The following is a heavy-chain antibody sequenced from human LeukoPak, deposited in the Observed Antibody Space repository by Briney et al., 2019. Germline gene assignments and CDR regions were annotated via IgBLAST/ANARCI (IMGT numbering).Heavy chain of an antibody. CDR3: ARDFGIFGTSSWTGLDY. CDR1: GFTFSSYS. J-gene: IGHJ4*02. V-gene: IGHV3-48*01. D-gene: IGHD6-13*01. Sequence: PGGSLRLSCAASGFTFSSYSMYWVRQAPGKGLEWVSYISSSSSTIYYADSVEGRFTISRDNAKNSLYLQMNSLRAEDTAVYYCARDFGIFGTSSWTGLDYWGQGTLVTVSS. CDR2: ISSSSSTI.